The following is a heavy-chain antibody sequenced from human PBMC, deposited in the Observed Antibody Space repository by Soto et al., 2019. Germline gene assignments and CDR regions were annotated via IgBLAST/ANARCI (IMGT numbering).Heavy chain of an antibody. V-gene: IGHV1-8*01. CDR3: ARGVDAGMDV. D-gene: IGHD1-1*01. Sequence: QVQLVQSGAEVREPGASVKVSCKASGYTFASYHINWVRQAAGQGLEWMGWMSPNNGDTGYAQKFQGRVTMTRDSSITTAYMELRGLTSDDTALYYCARGVDAGMDVWGHGTTVTVSS. CDR1: GYTFASYH. J-gene: IGHJ6*02. CDR2: MSPNNGDT.